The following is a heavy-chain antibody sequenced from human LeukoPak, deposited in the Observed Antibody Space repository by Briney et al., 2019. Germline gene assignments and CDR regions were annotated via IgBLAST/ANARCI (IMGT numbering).Heavy chain of an antibody. CDR1: GYTFSIYN. V-gene: IGHV1-69*13. J-gene: IGHJ4*02. CDR3: ARDPIPDSGSYFGDY. D-gene: IGHD1-26*01. Sequence: GASVKVSCKASGYTFSIYNMHWVRQAPGQGLEWMGGIIPIFGTANYAQKFQGRVTITADESTSTAYMELSSLRSEDTAVYYCARDPIPDSGSYFGDYWGQGTLVTVSS. CDR2: IIPIFGTA.